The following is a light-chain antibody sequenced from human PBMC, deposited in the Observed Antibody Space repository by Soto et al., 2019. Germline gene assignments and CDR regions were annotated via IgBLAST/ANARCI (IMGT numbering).Light chain of an antibody. CDR1: QSISSW. CDR3: QQNRGT. Sequence: DIQMTQSPSTLSASVGDRVTITCRASQSISSWLAWYQQKPGKAPKLLIYDASSLESGVPSRFSGSGSGTEFTLTISSLQPDDFATYYCQQNRGTFGQGTKVEIK. J-gene: IGKJ1*01. CDR2: DAS. V-gene: IGKV1-5*01.